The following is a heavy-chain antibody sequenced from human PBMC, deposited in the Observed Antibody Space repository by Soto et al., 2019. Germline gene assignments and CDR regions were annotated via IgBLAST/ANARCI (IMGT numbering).Heavy chain of an antibody. Sequence: SVKVSCEASRYTFSGYYMHWSRQAPGQGLEYMGWINPNSGGTDYAQKFQGRVTMTRDTSISTAYMEISRVSSDDTAVYYCASGAISATAMGDYWGQGTVVTVSS. V-gene: IGHV1-2*02. CDR3: ASGAISATAMGDY. CDR1: RYTFSGYY. D-gene: IGHD2-21*02. J-gene: IGHJ4*02. CDR2: INPNSGGT.